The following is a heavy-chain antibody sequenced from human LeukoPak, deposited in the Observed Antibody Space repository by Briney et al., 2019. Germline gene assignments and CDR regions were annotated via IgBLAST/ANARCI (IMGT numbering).Heavy chain of an antibody. Sequence: GGSLRLSCVASGFTFSSYWVTWVRQAPGKGLEWVANIKQDGSETFYVDSVKGRFSISRDNAKKSLYLQMNSLRAEDTAVYYCAREYCSGGSCSKAGFDPWGQGTLVTVSS. J-gene: IGHJ5*02. CDR1: GFTFSSYW. CDR3: AREYCSGGSCSKAGFDP. CDR2: IKQDGSET. D-gene: IGHD2-15*01. V-gene: IGHV3-7*01.